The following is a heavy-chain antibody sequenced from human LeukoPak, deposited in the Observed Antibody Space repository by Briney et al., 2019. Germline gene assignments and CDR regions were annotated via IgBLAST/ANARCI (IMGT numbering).Heavy chain of an antibody. CDR3: AKSYFDYSTYYSYYFNL. CDR1: GGSISSYY. V-gene: IGHV4-4*09. Sequence: SSETLSLTCTVSGGSISSYYWSWIRQPPGRGLEWIGYVYTSGSTNYNPSLKSRVTISVDTSKSQFALKLSFVTAADTAVYYCAKSYFDYSTYYSYYFNLWGQGALVTVSS. CDR2: VYTSGST. J-gene: IGHJ4*02. D-gene: IGHD4-11*01.